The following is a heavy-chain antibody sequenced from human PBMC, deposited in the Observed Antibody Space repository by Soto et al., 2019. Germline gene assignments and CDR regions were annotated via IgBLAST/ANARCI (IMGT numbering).Heavy chain of an antibody. CDR3: ARRALDGYNI. Sequence: QVQLQESGPGLVKPSETLSLTCAVSGASIGSFYWTWIRQSPGKGLEWIDYIYNTANTRYNPSLKSRVTISAGTSKNHFSLKLTSVTAADSALYYCARRALDGYNIWGQGTLVTVSS. CDR2: IYNTANT. CDR1: GASIGSFY. V-gene: IGHV4-59*01. D-gene: IGHD5-12*01. J-gene: IGHJ4*02.